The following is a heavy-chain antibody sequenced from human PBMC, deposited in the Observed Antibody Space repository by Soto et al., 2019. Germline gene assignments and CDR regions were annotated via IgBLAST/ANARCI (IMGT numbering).Heavy chain of an antibody. D-gene: IGHD2-21*01. J-gene: IGHJ4*02. V-gene: IGHV3-11*01. Sequence: PGGSLRLSCAASGFTVGDSYMSWIRQAPGKGPEWVSYISSSGSTIYLADSVKGRFTVSRGTATNSLYLHMEGLRDEDTAVYYCAKISDRAIQLWSEYYFDYWGQGTVVTVSS. CDR2: ISSSGSTI. CDR3: AKISDRAIQLWSEYYFDY. CDR1: GFTVGDSY.